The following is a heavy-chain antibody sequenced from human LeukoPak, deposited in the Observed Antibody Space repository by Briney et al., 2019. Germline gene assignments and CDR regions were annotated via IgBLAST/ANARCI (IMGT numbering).Heavy chain of an antibody. J-gene: IGHJ4*02. CDR1: GFTLRRNA. V-gene: IGHV3-23*01. CDR2: ISPSGDST. CDR3: TRRLLSSCVTVLTNF. D-gene: IGHD2-8*01. Sequence: TGGSLRLSVAAPGFTLRRNAMTGFRQPPGEGLEWVAAISPSGDSTTYRDSVKGQFTISRDNSRNRLYLQMNTLTVEDTAIYYFTRRLLSSCVTVLTNFGGQGALVTVSS.